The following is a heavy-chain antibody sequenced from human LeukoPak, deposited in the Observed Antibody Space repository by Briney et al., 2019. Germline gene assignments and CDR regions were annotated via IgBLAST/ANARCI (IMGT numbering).Heavy chain of an antibody. V-gene: IGHV3-74*01. D-gene: IGHD3-22*01. Sequence: PGGSLRLSCADSGFTLSTYWMHWLRQSPGEGLVWVSRINSDGSSSAYADSVKGRFTISRDNAKNTLSLQMNSLRAEDTAVYYCARDPDSYHSGAYYSFFDYWGQGILVTVSS. J-gene: IGHJ4*02. CDR3: ARDPDSYHSGAYYSFFDY. CDR1: GFTLSTYW. CDR2: INSDGSSS.